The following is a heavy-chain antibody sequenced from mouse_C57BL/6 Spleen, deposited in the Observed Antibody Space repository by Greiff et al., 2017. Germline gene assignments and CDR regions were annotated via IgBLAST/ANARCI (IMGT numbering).Heavy chain of an antibody. D-gene: IGHD2-5*01. CDR3: ARIAYYSNYYYFDY. Sequence: VQLQQPGAELVRPGSSVKLSCKASGYTFTSYWMDWVKQRPGQGLEWIGNIYPSDSETHYNQKFKDKATLTVDKSSSTAYMQLSSLTSEDSAVYYCARIAYYSNYYYFDYWGQGTTLTVSS. J-gene: IGHJ2*01. V-gene: IGHV1-61*01. CDR2: IYPSDSET. CDR1: GYTFTSYW.